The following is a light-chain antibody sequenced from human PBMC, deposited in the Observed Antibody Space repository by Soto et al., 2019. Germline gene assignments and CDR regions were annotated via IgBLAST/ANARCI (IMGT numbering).Light chain of an antibody. CDR1: SSNIGSNT. CDR2: RNN. V-gene: IGLV1-44*01. J-gene: IGLJ2*01. CDR3: EAWDDSLNGPG. Sequence: QSVLTQPPSASGTPGQRVTISCSVSSSNIGSNTVNWYQQLPGTAPKLLIYRNNQRPSGVPDRFSGSKSGTSASLAISGLQSEDEADYYCEAWDDSLNGPGFGGGTQLTV.